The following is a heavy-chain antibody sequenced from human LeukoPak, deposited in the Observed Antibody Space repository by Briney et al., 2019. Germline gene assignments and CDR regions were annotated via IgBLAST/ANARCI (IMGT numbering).Heavy chain of an antibody. CDR3: ARGRDLPAFDI. J-gene: IGHJ3*02. D-gene: IGHD3/OR15-3a*01. CDR2: MWNEGSKK. Sequence: GGSLRLSCAASGFIFRSYGMHWVRQAPGKGLEWVAAMWNEGSKKYNADSVKGRFNISRDSSKNTLYLQMDRLRVEDTAVYFCARGRDLPAFDIWGQGTMVTVSS. V-gene: IGHV3-33*01. CDR1: GFIFRSYG.